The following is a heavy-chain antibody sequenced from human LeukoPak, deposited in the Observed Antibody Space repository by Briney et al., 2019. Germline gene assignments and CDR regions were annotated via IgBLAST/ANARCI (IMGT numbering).Heavy chain of an antibody. CDR3: ARDDLLHRNWFDP. CDR1: GFTFDDHG. D-gene: IGHD3-22*01. V-gene: IGHV3-20*04. J-gene: IGHJ5*02. CDR2: IKWDGGRT. Sequence: PGGSLRLSCAASGFTFDDHGMSWVRQAPGKGLEWVSGIKWDGGRTGYADSVKGRFTISRDNAKNSLYLQMNSLRAEDTALYYCARDDLLHRNWFDPWGQGTLVTVSS.